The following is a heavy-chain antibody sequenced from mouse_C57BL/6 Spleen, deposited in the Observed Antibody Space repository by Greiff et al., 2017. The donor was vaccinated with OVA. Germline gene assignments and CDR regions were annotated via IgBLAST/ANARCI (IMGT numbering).Heavy chain of an antibody. D-gene: IGHD3-2*02. CDR1: GYAFSSSW. Sequence: VQLQQSGPELVKPGASVKISCKASGYAFSSSWMNWVKQRPGKGLEWIGRIYPGDGDTNYNGKLKGKATLTADKSSSTAYMQLSSLTSEDSAVYFCARRQLRLDYYAMDYWGQGTSVTVSS. CDR2: IYPGDGDT. CDR3: ARRQLRLDYYAMDY. V-gene: IGHV1-82*01. J-gene: IGHJ4*01.